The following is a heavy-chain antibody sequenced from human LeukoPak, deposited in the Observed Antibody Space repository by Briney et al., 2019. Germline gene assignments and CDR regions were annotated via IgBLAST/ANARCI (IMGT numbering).Heavy chain of an antibody. CDR1: GFTFSDYY. CDR2: ISSSGSTI. J-gene: IGHJ6*02. D-gene: IGHD6-13*01. V-gene: IGHV3-11*01. CDR3: ARDNRGSSWYYYYYGMDV. Sequence: GGSLRLSCAASGFTFSDYYMSWIRQAPGKGLEWVSYISSSGSTIYYADSVKGRFTISRDNAKNSLYLQINSLRAEDTAVYYCARDNRGSSWYYYYYGMDVWGQGTTVTVSS.